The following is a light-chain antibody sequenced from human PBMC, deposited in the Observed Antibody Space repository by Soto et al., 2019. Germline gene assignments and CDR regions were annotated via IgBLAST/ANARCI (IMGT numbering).Light chain of an antibody. CDR2: EVS. J-gene: IGLJ1*01. V-gene: IGLV2-14*01. CDR1: SSDVGNYKY. Sequence: QSPLAQPASVSLSPGPTITISCTGTSSDVGNYKYVSWYQQHPGKAPKLMIYEVSNRPSGVSNRFSGSKSGNTASLTISGLQAEDETDYYCFSYTSSGTYVFGTGTKVTAL. CDR3: FSYTSSGTYV.